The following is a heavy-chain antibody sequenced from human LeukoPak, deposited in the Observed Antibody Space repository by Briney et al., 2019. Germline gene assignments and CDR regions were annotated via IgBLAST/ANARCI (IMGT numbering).Heavy chain of an antibody. D-gene: IGHD5-24*01. CDR3: ARDWRDGYNSIIGGMDV. V-gene: IGHV4-59*01. CDR2: IYYSGST. CDR1: GGSISSYY. Sequence: SETLSLTCTVSGGSISSYYWSCIPQPPARGLEGIGYIYYSGSTNYNPSLKGRVTISVDTSKNQFSLKMSSVTAADTAVYYCARDWRDGYNSIIGGMDVWGQGTTVTVSS. J-gene: IGHJ6*02.